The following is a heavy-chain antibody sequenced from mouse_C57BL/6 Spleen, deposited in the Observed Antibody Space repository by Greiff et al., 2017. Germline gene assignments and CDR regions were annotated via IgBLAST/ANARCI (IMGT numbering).Heavy chain of an antibody. J-gene: IGHJ3*01. D-gene: IGHD3-3*01. V-gene: IGHV1-61*01. CDR2: IYPSDSET. CDR1: GYTFTSYW. CDR3: AGGAGPFAY. Sequence: VKLQQPGAELVRPGSSVKLSCKASGYTFTSYWMDWVKQRPGQGLEWIGNIYPSDSETHYNQKFKDKATLTVDKSSSTAYMQLSSLTSEDSAVYYCAGGAGPFAYWGQGTLVTVSA.